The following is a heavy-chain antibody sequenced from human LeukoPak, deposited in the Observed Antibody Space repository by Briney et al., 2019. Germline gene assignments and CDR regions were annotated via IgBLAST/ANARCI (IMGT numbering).Heavy chain of an antibody. CDR3: ARGGYGSGSYFDY. D-gene: IGHD3-10*01. CDR2: IIPIFGTT. V-gene: IGHV1-69*13. J-gene: IGHJ4*02. CDR1: GGIYSTDS. Sequence: ASVKVSRKASGGIYSTDSVSWVRQAPGQGLEWMGGIIPIFGTTNYAQKFQGRVTITADVSSHTAYMELSRLRSDDTAVYYCARGGYGSGSYFDYWGQGNLVTVSS.